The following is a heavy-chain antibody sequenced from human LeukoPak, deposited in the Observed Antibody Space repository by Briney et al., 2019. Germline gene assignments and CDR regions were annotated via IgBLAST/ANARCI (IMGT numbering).Heavy chain of an antibody. CDR2: ISHSGADT. CDR1: GSSFSTYA. CDR3: ANGYHTSGNHLSWFDP. Sequence: AGGSLRLSCAASGSSFSTYAMSWVRQAAGKGLEWVSAISHSGADTYYAESVKGRFTISRDNSRNTLYLQLNSLRVEDTAVYYCANGYHTSGNHLSWFDPWGQGTLVTVSS. D-gene: IGHD3-22*01. J-gene: IGHJ5*02. V-gene: IGHV3-23*01.